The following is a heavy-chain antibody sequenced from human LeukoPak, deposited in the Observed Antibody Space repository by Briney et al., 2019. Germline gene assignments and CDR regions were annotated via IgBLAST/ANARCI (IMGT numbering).Heavy chain of an antibody. D-gene: IGHD3-16*01. CDR2: IIPIFGTA. CDR3: ARATSLLTGAYYFDY. Sequence: SVKVSCKASGGTFSSYAISWVRQAPGQGLEWMGGIIPIFGTANYAQKFQGRVTITADKSTSTAYMELSSLRSEDTAVYYCARATSLLTGAYYFDYWGQGTLVTVSS. J-gene: IGHJ4*02. V-gene: IGHV1-69*06. CDR1: GGTFSSYA.